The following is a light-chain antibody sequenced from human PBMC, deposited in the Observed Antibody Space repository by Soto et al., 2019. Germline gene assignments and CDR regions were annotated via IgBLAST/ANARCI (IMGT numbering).Light chain of an antibody. J-gene: IGLJ1*01. CDR3: SSYRSSSTLYV. V-gene: IGLV2-14*01. CDR1: SSDVGGYNY. Sequence: QSALTQPASVSGSPGQSITISCTGTSSDVGGYNYVSWYQQHPGKAPKLMIYDVSNRPSGVSNRFSGSKSGNTASLTISGLQAEDDADYYCSSYRSSSTLYVFGTGTKLTVL. CDR2: DVS.